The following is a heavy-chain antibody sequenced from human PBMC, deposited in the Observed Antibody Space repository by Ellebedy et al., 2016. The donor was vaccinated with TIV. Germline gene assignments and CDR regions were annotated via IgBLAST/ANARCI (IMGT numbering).Heavy chain of an antibody. J-gene: IGHJ3*02. V-gene: IGHV4-34*01. CDR2: INHSGST. Sequence: SETLSLXXAVYGGSFSGYYWSWIRQPPGKGLEWIGEINHSGSTNYNPSLKSRVTISVDTSKNQFSLKLSSVTAADTAVYYCAIDYGASLDIWGQGTMVTVSS. CDR3: AIDYGASLDI. D-gene: IGHD4-17*01. CDR1: GGSFSGYY.